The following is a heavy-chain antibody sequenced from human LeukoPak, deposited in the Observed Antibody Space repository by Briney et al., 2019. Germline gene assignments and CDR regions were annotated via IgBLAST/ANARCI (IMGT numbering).Heavy chain of an antibody. J-gene: IGHJ4*02. CDR2: IKSKTDGGTT. CDR3: TSNPGYSYGDY. Sequence: GGSLRLSCAASGFTFSSYWMSWVRQAPGKGLEWVGRIKSKTDGGTTDYAAPVKGRFTISRDDSKNTLYLQMNSLKTEDTAVYYCTSNPGYSYGDYWGQGTLVTVSS. CDR1: GFTFSSYW. D-gene: IGHD5-18*01. V-gene: IGHV3-15*01.